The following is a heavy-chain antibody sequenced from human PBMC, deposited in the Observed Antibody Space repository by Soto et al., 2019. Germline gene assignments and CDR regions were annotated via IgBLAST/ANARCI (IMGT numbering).Heavy chain of an antibody. Sequence: SETLSLTCTVSGGSISSYYWSWIRQPPGKGLEWIGYIYYSGSTNYNPSLKSRVTISVDTSKNQFSLKLSSVTAADTAVYYCARHHPSMITFGGVIFDYWGQGTLVTVSS. J-gene: IGHJ4*02. CDR3: ARHHPSMITFGGVIFDY. CDR1: GGSISSYY. V-gene: IGHV4-59*08. D-gene: IGHD3-16*01. CDR2: IYYSGST.